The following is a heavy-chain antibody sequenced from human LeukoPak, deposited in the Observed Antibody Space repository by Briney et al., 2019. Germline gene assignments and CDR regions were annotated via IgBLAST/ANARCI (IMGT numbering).Heavy chain of an antibody. CDR2: ISGDGGST. J-gene: IGHJ4*02. D-gene: IGHD2-15*01. CDR3: AKDRGGWSHFDY. Sequence: GGSLRLSCAASGFTFDDYAMHWVRQAPGKGLEWVSLISGDGGSTYYADSVKGRFTISRDNSKNSLYLQMNSLRTKDTALYYCAKDRGGWSHFDYWGQGTLVTVSS. CDR1: GFTFDDYA. V-gene: IGHV3-43*02.